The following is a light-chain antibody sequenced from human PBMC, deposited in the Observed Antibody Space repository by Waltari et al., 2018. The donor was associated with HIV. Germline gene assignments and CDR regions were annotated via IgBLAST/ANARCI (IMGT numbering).Light chain of an antibody. V-gene: IGLV2-14*03. CDR2: DVD. Sequence: AVTQPASVSGLPGQSTTISCTGDDSDFGLYNFVSWYQQHSGKPPRLILYDVDSRASGVSARFSGSMSGNTASLTISGLRAEDEGHYYCASFTGDNTVIFGGGTEVTVL. CDR1: DSDFGLYNF. J-gene: IGLJ2*01. CDR3: ASFTGDNTVI.